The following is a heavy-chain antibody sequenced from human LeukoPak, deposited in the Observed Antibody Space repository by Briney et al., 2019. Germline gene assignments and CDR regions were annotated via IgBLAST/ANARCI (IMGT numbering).Heavy chain of an antibody. V-gene: IGHV1-69*13. J-gene: IGHJ4*02. Sequence: GASVKVSCKASGGTFSSYAVSWVRQAPGQGLEWMGGIIPIFGTANYAQKFQGRVTITADESTSTAYMELSSLRSEDTAVYYCARDPGIAAAGFDYWGQGTLVTVSS. CDR2: IIPIFGTA. D-gene: IGHD6-13*01. CDR3: ARDPGIAAAGFDY. CDR1: GGTFSSYA.